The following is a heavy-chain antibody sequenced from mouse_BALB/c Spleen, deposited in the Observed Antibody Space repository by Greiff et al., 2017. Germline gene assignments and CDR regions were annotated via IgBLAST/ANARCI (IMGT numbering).Heavy chain of an antibody. D-gene: IGHD2-1*01. V-gene: IGHV1-5*01. Sequence: VQLQQSGTVLARPGASVKMSCKASGYSFTSYWMHWVKQRPGQGLEWIGAIYPGNSDTSYNQKFKGKAKLTAVTSASTAYMELSSLTNEDSAVYYCTTFGGGNPRYFDVWGAGTTVTVSS. CDR2: IYPGNSDT. J-gene: IGHJ1*01. CDR1: GYSFTSYW. CDR3: TTFGGGNPRYFDV.